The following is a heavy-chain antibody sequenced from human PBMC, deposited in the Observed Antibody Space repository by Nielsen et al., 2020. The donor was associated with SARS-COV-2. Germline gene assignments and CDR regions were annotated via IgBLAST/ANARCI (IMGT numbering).Heavy chain of an antibody. CDR1: GFTFSSYG. CDR3: ARGMGGYPRGY. V-gene: IGHV3-33*01. Sequence: GESLKISCAASGFTFSSYGMHWVRQAPGKGLEWVAVIWYDGNNKYYADSVKGRFTISRDNSKNTLYLQMNSLRAEDTAVYYCARGMGGYPRGYWGQGTLVTVSS. D-gene: IGHD1-26*01. J-gene: IGHJ4*02. CDR2: IWYDGNNK.